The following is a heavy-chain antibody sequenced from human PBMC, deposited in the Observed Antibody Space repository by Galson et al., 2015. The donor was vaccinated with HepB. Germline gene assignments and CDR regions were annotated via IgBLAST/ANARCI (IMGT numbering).Heavy chain of an antibody. V-gene: IGHV5-10-1*01. CDR3: ATSYSTEWYFDL. CDR1: GSKFTIYW. Sequence: QSGAEVKKPGESLTISCRASGSKFTIYWITWVRQMPGKGLEWMGTIDPSTSYTNYSPSFQGHVTISADKSISAAYLQWSSLKASDTAMYYCATSYSTEWYFDLWGRGTVVTVSS. J-gene: IGHJ2*01. D-gene: IGHD5-18*01. CDR2: IDPSTSYT.